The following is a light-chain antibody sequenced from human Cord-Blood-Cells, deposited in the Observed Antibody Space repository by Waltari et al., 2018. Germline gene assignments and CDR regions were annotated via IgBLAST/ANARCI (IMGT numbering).Light chain of an antibody. CDR3: AAWDDSLSGRV. CDR1: SSTIGSNY. J-gene: IGLJ3*02. V-gene: IGLV1-47*01. Sequence: QSVLTQPPSASGTPGQRVTISCSGSSSTIGSNYVYWYQQLPGTAPRLRIYRNNQRPSGVPDRFSGSKSGTSASLAISGLRSEDEADYYCAAWDDSLSGRVFGGGTKLTVL. CDR2: RNN.